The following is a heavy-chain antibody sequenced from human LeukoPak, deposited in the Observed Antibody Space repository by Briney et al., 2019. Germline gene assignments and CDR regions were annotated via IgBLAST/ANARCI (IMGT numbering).Heavy chain of an antibody. CDR1: GGSISSSSYY. CDR3: ARHGIRGAAASFDY. CDR2: IYYSGST. J-gene: IGHJ4*02. V-gene: IGHV4-39*01. Sequence: WETLSLTCTVSGGSISSSSYYWGWIRQPPGKGLEWIGSIYYSGSTYYNPSLKSRVTISVDTSKNQFSLKLSSVTAADTAVYYCARHGIRGAAASFDYWGQGTLVTVSS. D-gene: IGHD6-13*01.